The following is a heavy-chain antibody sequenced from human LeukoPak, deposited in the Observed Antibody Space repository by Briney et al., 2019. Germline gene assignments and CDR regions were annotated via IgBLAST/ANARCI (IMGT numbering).Heavy chain of an antibody. CDR2: LDSSGST. CDR3: SRSHDYGGLYFYYYMDV. V-gene: IGHV4-39*01. Sequence: SETLSLTCTVSGGSISSRSDYWGWIRQTPGKGLEWIGNLDSSGSTYYNPSLKSRVTISVGTSKNQFSLNLRPVTAADTAIYFCSRSHDYGGLYFYYYMDVWGKGTTVTVSS. CDR1: GGSISSRSDY. J-gene: IGHJ6*03. D-gene: IGHD4-23*01.